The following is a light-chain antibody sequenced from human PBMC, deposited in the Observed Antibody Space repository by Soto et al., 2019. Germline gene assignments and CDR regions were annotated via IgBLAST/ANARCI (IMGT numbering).Light chain of an antibody. V-gene: IGKV1-5*01. CDR3: QQYNSYPWT. J-gene: IGKJ1*01. CDR1: QSISSW. CDR2: DAS. Sequence: DIQMTQSPSTLSASVGDRVTITCRASQSISSWLAWYQQKPGKAPKLLIYDASSLESGVPSRFSGSGSGTELTLTISSLQPDDFATYYCQQYNSYPWTCGRGTEVEIK.